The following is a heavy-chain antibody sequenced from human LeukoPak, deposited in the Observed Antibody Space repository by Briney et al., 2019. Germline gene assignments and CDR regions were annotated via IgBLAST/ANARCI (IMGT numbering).Heavy chain of an antibody. CDR2: ISSSSSYI. Sequence: PGGSLRLSRAASGFTFSSYNMNWVRQAPGKGLEWVSSISSSSSYIYYADSVKGRFTISRDNAKNSLHLQMNSLRAEDTAVYYCAREDTAMGDYYYYGMDVWGQGTTVTVSS. J-gene: IGHJ6*02. CDR3: AREDTAMGDYYYYGMDV. V-gene: IGHV3-21*01. D-gene: IGHD5-18*01. CDR1: GFTFSSYN.